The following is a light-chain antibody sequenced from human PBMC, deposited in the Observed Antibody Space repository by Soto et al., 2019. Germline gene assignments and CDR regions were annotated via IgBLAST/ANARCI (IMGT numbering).Light chain of an antibody. CDR2: GAS. V-gene: IGKV3-15*01. CDR1: QSVGSH. J-gene: IGKJ1*01. CDR3: QQYGISPWT. Sequence: EIVMTQSPATLSVSPGERATLSCRASQSVGSHLAWYQQRPGQAPRLLIYGASSRPTGIPARFSGSGSGTDFTLIISSLPSEDFAVYYCQQYGISPWTFGQGTKVDIK.